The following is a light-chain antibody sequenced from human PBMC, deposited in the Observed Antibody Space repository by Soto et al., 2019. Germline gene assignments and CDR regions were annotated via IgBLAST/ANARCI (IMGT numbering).Light chain of an antibody. J-gene: IGKJ1*01. CDR3: LQDYNYPWT. Sequence: AIQMTQSPSSLSASVGDRVTLTCRASQGIRNDLGWYQQKPGKAPKLLIYAASSLDSGVPSRFSGSGSGTDFTLTISSLEPEDFATYYCLQDYNYPWTFGQGTKVEIK. V-gene: IGKV1-6*01. CDR2: AAS. CDR1: QGIRND.